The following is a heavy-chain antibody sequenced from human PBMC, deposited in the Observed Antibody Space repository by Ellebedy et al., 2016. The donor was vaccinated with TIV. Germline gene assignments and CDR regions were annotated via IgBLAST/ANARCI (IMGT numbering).Heavy chain of an antibody. Sequence: SETLSLXCTVSGGSISSSSYFWGWIRQPPGKGLEWIGIIYYSGSTYYNPSLNSRVSISVDRAKNQFSLNLSSVTASDTAVYYCARPLRSTETTSIYFDYWGQGTLVTVSS. CDR1: GGSISSSSYF. V-gene: IGHV4-39*01. J-gene: IGHJ4*02. D-gene: IGHD4-17*01. CDR2: IYYSGST. CDR3: ARPLRSTETTSIYFDY.